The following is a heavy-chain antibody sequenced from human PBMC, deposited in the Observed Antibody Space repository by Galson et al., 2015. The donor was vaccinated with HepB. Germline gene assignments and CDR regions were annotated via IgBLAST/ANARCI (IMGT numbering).Heavy chain of an antibody. V-gene: IGHV3-15*01. D-gene: IGHD2-15*01. CDR3: TTVQWQPCSGGSCYVDY. CDR1: GFTFSNAW. J-gene: IGHJ4*02. CDR2: IKSKTDGGTT. Sequence: SLRLSCAASGFTFSNAWMSWVRQAPGKGLEWVGRIKSKTDGGTTDYAAPVKGSFTISRDDSKNTLYLQMNSLKTEDTAVYYCTTVQWQPCSGGSCYVDYWGQGTLVTVSS.